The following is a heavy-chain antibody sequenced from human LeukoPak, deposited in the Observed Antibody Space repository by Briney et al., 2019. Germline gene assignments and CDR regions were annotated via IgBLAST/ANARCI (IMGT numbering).Heavy chain of an antibody. CDR1: GFTFDDYA. J-gene: IGHJ5*02. CDR3: AKEAYGSGSSYEVGWFDP. Sequence: PGGSLRLSCAASGFTFDDYAMHWVRQAPGKGLEWVSLMSGDGGSTYYADSVKGRFTISRDNSKNSLYLQMNSLRTEDTALYYCAKEAYGSGSSYEVGWFDPWGQGTLVTVSS. V-gene: IGHV3-43*02. CDR2: MSGDGGST. D-gene: IGHD3-10*01.